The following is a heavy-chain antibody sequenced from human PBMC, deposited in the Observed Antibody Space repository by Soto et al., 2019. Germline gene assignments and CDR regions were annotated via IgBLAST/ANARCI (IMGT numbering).Heavy chain of an antibody. V-gene: IGHV3-11*06. J-gene: IGHJ4*02. Sequence: LRLSCSASGFSFNDYYMSWIRQAPGKGLEWLSNISGSSGSKKYADAGKGRFTISRDNAKKSLYLEMHSLRAEDTAVYYCARYAAEVTTFFDHWGQGTLVTVS. CDR1: GFSFNDYY. D-gene: IGHD4-17*01. CDR2: ISGSSGSK. CDR3: ARYAAEVTTFFDH.